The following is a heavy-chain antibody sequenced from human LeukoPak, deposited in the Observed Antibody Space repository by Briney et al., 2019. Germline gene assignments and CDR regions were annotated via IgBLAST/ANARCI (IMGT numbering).Heavy chain of an antibody. CDR3: VRDLHWGGFDV. V-gene: IGHV3-23*01. D-gene: IGHD7-27*01. Sequence: GGTLRLSCAASGFTFSTYGMSWVRQAPGKGLEWVSGISPSGDITYYADSVMGRFSISRDNPKSTVSLQMSSLRAEDTVLYYCVRDLHWGGFDVWGQGTMVSVSS. J-gene: IGHJ3*01. CDR2: ISPSGDIT. CDR1: GFTFSTYG.